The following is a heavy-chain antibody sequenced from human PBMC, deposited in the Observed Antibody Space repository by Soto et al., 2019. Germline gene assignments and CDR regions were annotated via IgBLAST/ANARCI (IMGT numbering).Heavy chain of an antibody. V-gene: IGHV3-30-3*01. J-gene: IGHJ4*02. CDR2: ISYDGSNN. CDR1: GFTFNSYT. Sequence: GGSLRLSCATSGFTFNSYTMHWVRQAPGKGLEWVAVISYDGSNNYNIDFVKGRITISRDNTKNTLYLQMNSLKSEDTAMYYCVRGVGGTYSPWGGYFDYWGQGTLVTVSS. D-gene: IGHD1-26*01. CDR3: VRGVGGTYSPWGGYFDY.